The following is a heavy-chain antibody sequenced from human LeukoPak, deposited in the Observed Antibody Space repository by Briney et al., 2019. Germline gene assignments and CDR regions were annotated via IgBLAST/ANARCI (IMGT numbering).Heavy chain of an antibody. D-gene: IGHD2-2*01. J-gene: IGHJ6*03. Sequence: PSETLSLTCAVSGYSISSRYYWGWIRQPPGKGLEWIGSVYHSGSTFYNPSLKSRVTISVDPSENQFSLRLSSVTAADTAVYYCATHGCHSTSSCYSPPYYYMDVWGKGTTVSVSS. CDR1: GYSISSRYY. V-gene: IGHV4-38-2*01. CDR2: VYHSGST. CDR3: ATHGCHSTSSCYSPPYYYMDV.